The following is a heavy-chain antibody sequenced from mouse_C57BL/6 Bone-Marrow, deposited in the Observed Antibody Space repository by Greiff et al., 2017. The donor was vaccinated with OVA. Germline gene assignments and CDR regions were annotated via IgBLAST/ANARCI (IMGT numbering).Heavy chain of an antibody. CDR1: GFTFPDYY. V-gene: IGHV7-3*01. CDR3: ARYTRETWYFDY. CDR2: IRNKANGYTT. Sequence: EVKLVESGGGLVQPGGSLSLSCAASGFTFPDYYMSWVRQPPGKALEWLGFIRNKANGYTTEYSASVKGRFTISRDNSQSILYLQMNALRAEDSATYYCARYTRETWYFDYWGQGTTLTVSS. J-gene: IGHJ2*01.